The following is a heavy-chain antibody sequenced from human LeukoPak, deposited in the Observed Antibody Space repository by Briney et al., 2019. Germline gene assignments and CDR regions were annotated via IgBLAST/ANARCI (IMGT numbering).Heavy chain of an antibody. D-gene: IGHD6-13*01. V-gene: IGHV4-4*07. Sequence: PSETLSLTCTVSGGSISSYYWSWIRQPAGKGLEWIGRIYTSGSTNYNPSLKSRVTMSVDTSKNQFSLNLNSVTAADTAVYYCAREKRIAVAGRDVFDVWGQGTMVTVSS. CDR2: IYTSGST. CDR1: GGSISSYY. J-gene: IGHJ3*01. CDR3: AREKRIAVAGRDVFDV.